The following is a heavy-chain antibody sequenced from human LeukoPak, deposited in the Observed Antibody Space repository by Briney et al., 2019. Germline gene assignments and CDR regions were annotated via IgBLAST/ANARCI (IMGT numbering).Heavy chain of an antibody. CDR3: ARDNYYGSGSYYRPPNYYYYYGMDV. CDR1: GGSFSGYY. CDR2: INHSGST. Sequence: SETLSLTCAVYGGSFSGYYWSWIRQPPGKGLEWIGEINHSGSTNYNPSLKSRVTISVDTSKNQFSLKLSSVTAADTAVYYCARDNYYGSGSYYRPPNYYYYYGMDVWGQGTTVTVSS. V-gene: IGHV4-34*01. J-gene: IGHJ6*02. D-gene: IGHD3-10*01.